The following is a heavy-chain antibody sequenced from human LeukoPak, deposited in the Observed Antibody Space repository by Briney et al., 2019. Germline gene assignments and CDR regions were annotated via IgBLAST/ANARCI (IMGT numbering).Heavy chain of an antibody. D-gene: IGHD3-16*02. CDR1: GFTFSSYA. Sequence: GASLRLYCAASGFTFSSYAMSWVRQAPGKGLERVSAISGSGGSTYYADSVKGRFTISRDNSKNTLYLQMNSLRAEDTAVYYCAKGSSYDYVWESYRLPFDYWGQGTLVTVSS. CDR2: ISGSGGST. J-gene: IGHJ4*02. CDR3: AKGSSYDYVWESYRLPFDY. V-gene: IGHV3-23*01.